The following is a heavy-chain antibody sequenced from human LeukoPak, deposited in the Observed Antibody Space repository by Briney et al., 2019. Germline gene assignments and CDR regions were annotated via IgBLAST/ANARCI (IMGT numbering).Heavy chain of an antibody. J-gene: IGHJ1*01. CDR2: IIPIFGTA. CDR3: ARDPYSSGWSQYFQH. Sequence: SVKVSCKASGGTFISYAISWVRQAPGQGLEWMGGIIPIFGTANYAQKFQGRVTITADESTSTAYMELSSLRSEDTAVYYCARDPYSSGWSQYFQHWGQGTLVTVSS. CDR1: GGTFISYA. V-gene: IGHV1-69*13. D-gene: IGHD6-19*01.